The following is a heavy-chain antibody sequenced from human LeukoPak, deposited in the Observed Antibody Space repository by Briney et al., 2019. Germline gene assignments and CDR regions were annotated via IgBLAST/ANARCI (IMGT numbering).Heavy chain of an antibody. CDR2: IYYSGST. Sequence: SETLSLTCTVSGGSISSYYWSWIRQPPGKGLEWIGYIYYSGSTNYNPSLKSRVTTSVDTSKNQFSLKLSSVTAADTAVYYCARHSISNYDFWSGYYGPFGYWGQGTLVTVSS. CDR1: GGSISSYY. CDR3: ARHSISNYDFWSGYYGPFGY. V-gene: IGHV4-59*08. D-gene: IGHD3-3*01. J-gene: IGHJ4*02.